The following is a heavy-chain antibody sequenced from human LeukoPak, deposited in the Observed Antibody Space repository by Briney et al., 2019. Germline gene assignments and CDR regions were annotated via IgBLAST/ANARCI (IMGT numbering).Heavy chain of an antibody. J-gene: IGHJ3*02. CDR1: GGPFSDHY. V-gene: IGHV4-34*01. CDR2: INHSGST. Sequence: SETLSLTCGVYGGPFSDHYWSWTRQTPGKGLEWIGEINHSGSTNYNPSLKSRVTISVDTSKNQFSLKLSSVTAADTAVYYCARVTADAFDIWGQGTMVTV. CDR3: ARVTADAFDI.